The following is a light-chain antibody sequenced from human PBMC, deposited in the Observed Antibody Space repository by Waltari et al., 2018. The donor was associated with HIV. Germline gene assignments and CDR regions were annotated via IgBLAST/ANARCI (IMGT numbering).Light chain of an antibody. Sequence: SSVLAQPPSVSVAPGETARITCGAHNIGTKSVHWYQQKAGQAPILVMYDDNDRPSGIPDRFSGSNSGKTATLTISRVEAGDEADYFCQVWDNNVYHVIFGGGTKVTVL. CDR3: QVWDNNVYHVI. CDR2: DDN. J-gene: IGLJ2*01. CDR1: NIGTKS. V-gene: IGLV3-21*01.